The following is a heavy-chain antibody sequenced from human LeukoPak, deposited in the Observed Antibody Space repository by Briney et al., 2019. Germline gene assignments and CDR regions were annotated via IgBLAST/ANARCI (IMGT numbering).Heavy chain of an antibody. J-gene: IGHJ1*01. D-gene: IGHD3-22*01. V-gene: IGHV1-69*05. CDR1: GGTFSSYA. CDR3: AREALLYYDSSGYYLGWFQH. CDR2: IIPIFGTA. Sequence: ASVKVSCKASGGTFSSYAISWVRQAPGQGLEWMGRIIPIFGTANYAQKLQGRVTITTDESTSTAYMELSSLRSEDTAVYYCAREALLYYDSSGYYLGWFQHWGQGTLVTVSS.